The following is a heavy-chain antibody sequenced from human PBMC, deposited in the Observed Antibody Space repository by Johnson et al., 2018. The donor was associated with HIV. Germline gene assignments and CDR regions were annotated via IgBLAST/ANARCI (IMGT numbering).Heavy chain of an antibody. CDR3: ARDNYYYDSSGYWLGAFDI. Sequence: QVQLVESGGGLVKPGGSLRLSCAASGFTFSDYYMSWVRQAPGKGLEWVSYISSSGSTIYYVDSVKGRFTISRDNAKNSLYLQMNSLRAEDTAGYYCARDNYYYDSSGYWLGAFDIWGQGTMVTVSS. V-gene: IGHV3-11*04. CDR1: GFTFSDYY. CDR2: ISSSGSTI. J-gene: IGHJ3*02. D-gene: IGHD3-22*01.